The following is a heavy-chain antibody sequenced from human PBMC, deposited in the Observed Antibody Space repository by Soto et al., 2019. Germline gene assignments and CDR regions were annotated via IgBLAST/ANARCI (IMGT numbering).Heavy chain of an antibody. CDR2: ISKDSGRAT. J-gene: IGHJ5*02. CDR3: ARHPERIAQIGWFDP. CDR1: GFIFRDWF. Sequence: GGSLRLSCAASGFIFRDWFMSWIRQAPGKGLEWISYISKDSGRATRYADSVKGRFTISRDNAKNSLFLQMNNLTVEDTAVYYCARHPERIAQIGWFDPWGQGTLVTVS. D-gene: IGHD6-13*01. V-gene: IGHV3-11*01.